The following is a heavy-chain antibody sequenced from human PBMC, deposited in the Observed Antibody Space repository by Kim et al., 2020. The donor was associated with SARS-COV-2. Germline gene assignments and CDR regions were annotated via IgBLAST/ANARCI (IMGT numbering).Heavy chain of an antibody. CDR2: ISYDGSNK. J-gene: IGHJ4*02. D-gene: IGHD3-22*01. CDR1: GFTFSSYG. CDR3: AKDSLRAYYYDSSGYPLQAYFDY. V-gene: IGHV3-30*18. Sequence: GGSLRLSCAASGFTFSSYGMHWVRQAPGKGLEWVAVISYDGSNKYYADSVKGRFTISRDNSKNTLYLQMNSLRAEDTAVYYCAKDSLRAYYYDSSGYPLQAYFDYWGQGTLVTVSS.